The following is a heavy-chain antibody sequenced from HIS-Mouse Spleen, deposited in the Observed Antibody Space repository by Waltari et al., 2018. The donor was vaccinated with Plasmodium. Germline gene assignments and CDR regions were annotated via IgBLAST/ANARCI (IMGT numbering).Heavy chain of an antibody. CDR1: GGSFSGYY. J-gene: IGHJ4*02. Sequence: QVQLQQWGAGLLQPSETLSLTCAVYGGSFSGYYWSWIRQPPGKGLEWIGEINHSGSTNYNPSLKSRVTISVDTSKNQFSLKLSSVTAADTAVYYCARGDYGGNSFFDYWGQGTLVTVSS. CDR2: INHSGST. V-gene: IGHV4-34*01. D-gene: IGHD4-17*01. CDR3: ARGDYGGNSFFDY.